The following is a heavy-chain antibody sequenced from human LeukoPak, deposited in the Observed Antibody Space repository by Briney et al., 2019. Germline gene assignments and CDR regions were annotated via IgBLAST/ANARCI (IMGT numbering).Heavy chain of an antibody. CDR1: GFTSSSSA. CDR3: ARVSSTMIVVSTPFDY. V-gene: IGHV3-23*01. CDR2: ISGSGGST. D-gene: IGHD3-22*01. Sequence: GGSLRLSCAASGFTSSSSAMSWVRQAPGKGLEWVSAISGSGGSTYYADSVKGRFTISRDNSKNTLYLQMNSLRAEDTAVYYCARVSSTMIVVSTPFDYWGQGTLVTVSS. J-gene: IGHJ4*02.